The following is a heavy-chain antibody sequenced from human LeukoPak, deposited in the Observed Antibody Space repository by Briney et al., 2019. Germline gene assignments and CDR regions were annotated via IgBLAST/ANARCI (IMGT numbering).Heavy chain of an antibody. Sequence: PSETLSLTCTVSGGSISSYYWSWVRQAPGKGLEWVSVIYSGGSTYYADSVKGRFTISRDNSKNTLYLQMNSLRAEDTAVYYCARDKSSFFDYWGQGTLVTVSS. V-gene: IGHV3-53*01. CDR2: IYSGGST. J-gene: IGHJ4*02. CDR3: ARDKSSFFDY. CDR1: GGSISSYY. D-gene: IGHD6-13*01.